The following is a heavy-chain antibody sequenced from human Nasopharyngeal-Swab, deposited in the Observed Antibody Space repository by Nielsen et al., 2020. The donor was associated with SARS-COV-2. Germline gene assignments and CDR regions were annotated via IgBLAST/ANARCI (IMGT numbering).Heavy chain of an antibody. D-gene: IGHD1-1*01. V-gene: IGHV4-31*02. Sequence: WIRQPPGKGLEWIGYIYYSGSTYYNPSLKSRVTISVDTSKNQFSLKLSSVTAADTAVYYCARDIGTPAYPRYYYYGMDVWGQGTTVTSP. CDR3: ARDIGTPAYPRYYYYGMDV. J-gene: IGHJ6*02. CDR2: IYYSGST.